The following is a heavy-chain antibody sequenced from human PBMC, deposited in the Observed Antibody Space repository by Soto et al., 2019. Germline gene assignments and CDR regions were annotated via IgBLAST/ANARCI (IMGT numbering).Heavy chain of an antibody. V-gene: IGHV5-51*01. Sequence: GESLKISCKGSGYSFTSYWIDWVRQMPGKGLEWMGTIYPGDSDTRYSPSFQGQVTISADKSISTAYLQWSSLKASDTAMYYCASASSTSHPYYGMDVWGQGTTVTVSS. CDR3: ASASSTSHPYYGMDV. J-gene: IGHJ6*02. D-gene: IGHD2-2*01. CDR1: GYSFTSYW. CDR2: IYPGDSDT.